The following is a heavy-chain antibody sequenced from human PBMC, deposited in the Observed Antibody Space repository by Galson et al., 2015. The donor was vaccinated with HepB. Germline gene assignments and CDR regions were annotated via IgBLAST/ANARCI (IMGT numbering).Heavy chain of an antibody. CDR1: GYSFTSYW. V-gene: IGHV5-10-1*01. Sequence: QSGAEVKKPGESLRISCKGSGYSFTSYWISWVRQMPGKGLEWMGRIDPSDSYTNYSPSFQGHVTISADKSISTAYLQWSSLKASDTAMYYCASLVYGSGSLSGYYYGMDVWGQGTTVTVAS. CDR2: IDPSDSYT. J-gene: IGHJ6*02. D-gene: IGHD3-10*01. CDR3: ASLVYGSGSLSGYYYGMDV.